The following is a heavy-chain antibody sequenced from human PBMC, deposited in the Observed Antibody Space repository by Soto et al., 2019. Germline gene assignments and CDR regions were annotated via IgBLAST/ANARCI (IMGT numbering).Heavy chain of an antibody. J-gene: IGHJ4*02. D-gene: IGHD3-16*01. CDR1: GITFSDAW. V-gene: IGHV3-15*01. CDR3: TTGRYTFGLDS. CDR2: VKSIADAGTT. Sequence: GGSLRLSCAASGITFSDAWMTWVRQVPGKGLEWVGRVKSIADAGTTTYAAPVKGRFSISRDDSNSTLFLQMNSLKIEDTAVYYCTTGRYTFGLDSWGQGILVTVSS.